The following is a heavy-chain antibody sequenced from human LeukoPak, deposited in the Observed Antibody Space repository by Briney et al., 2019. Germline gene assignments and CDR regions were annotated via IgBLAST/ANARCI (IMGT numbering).Heavy chain of an antibody. J-gene: IGHJ5*02. CDR3: ARVSPQSYYYDSSGYYYGWFDP. D-gene: IGHD3-22*01. CDR1: GGSISSHY. Sequence: SETLSLTCTVSGGSISSHYWSWIRQPPGKGLECIGYIYYSGSTNYNPSLKSRVTISVDTSKNQFSLKLSSVTAADTAVYYCARVSPQSYYYDSSGYYYGWFDPWGQGTLVTVSS. CDR2: IYYSGST. V-gene: IGHV4-59*11.